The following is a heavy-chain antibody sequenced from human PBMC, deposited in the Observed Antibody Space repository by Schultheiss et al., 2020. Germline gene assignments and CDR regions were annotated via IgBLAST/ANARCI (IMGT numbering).Heavy chain of an antibody. J-gene: IGHJ6*02. CDR3: ARGEPHAFTIFGVVTTKSPYYYYGMDV. Sequence: SETLSLTCAVYGGSFSGYYWSWIRQPPGKGLEWIGEINHSGSTNYNPSLKSRVTISVDTSKNQFSLKLSSVTAADTAVYYCARGEPHAFTIFGVVTTKSPYYYYGMDVWGQGTTVTVSS. CDR2: INHSGST. V-gene: IGHV4-34*01. D-gene: IGHD3-3*01. CDR1: GGSFSGYY.